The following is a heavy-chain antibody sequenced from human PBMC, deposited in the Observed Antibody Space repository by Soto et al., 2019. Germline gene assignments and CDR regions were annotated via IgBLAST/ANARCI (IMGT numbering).Heavy chain of an antibody. CDR3: ARDPDGDYYFDY. Sequence: GGSLRLSCAASGFTFSSYGMHWVRQAPGKGLEWVAVIWYDGSNKYYADSVKGRFTISRDNSKNTLYLKMNSLRAEDTAVYYCARDPDGDYYFDYWGQGTLVTVSS. J-gene: IGHJ4*02. CDR1: GFTFSSYG. CDR2: IWYDGSNK. V-gene: IGHV3-33*01. D-gene: IGHD4-17*01.